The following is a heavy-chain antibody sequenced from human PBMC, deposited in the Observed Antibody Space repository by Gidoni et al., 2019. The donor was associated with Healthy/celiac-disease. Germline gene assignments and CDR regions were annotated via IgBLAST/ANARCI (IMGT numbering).Heavy chain of an antibody. CDR1: GGSFSGYY. D-gene: IGHD3-10*01. J-gene: IGHJ4*02. Sequence: QVQLQLWGAGLLKPSETLSLTCAVYGGSFSGYYWSWIRQPPGKGLEWIGEINHSGSTNYNPSLKSRVTISVDTSKNQFSLKLSSVTAADTAVYYCARDRDYGSGSYDYWGQGTLVTVSS. CDR2: INHSGST. CDR3: ARDRDYGSGSYDY. V-gene: IGHV4-34*01.